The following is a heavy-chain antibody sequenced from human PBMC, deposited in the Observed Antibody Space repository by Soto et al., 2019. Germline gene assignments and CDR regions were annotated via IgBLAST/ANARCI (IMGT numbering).Heavy chain of an antibody. CDR3: ARLSEHIIVVVPAAIEDY. D-gene: IGHD2-2*01. CDR2: ISGSGGST. Sequence: GGSLRLSCAASGFTFSSYAMSWVRQAPGKGLERVSAISGSGGSTYYADSVKGRFTISRDNSKNTLYLQMNSLRAEDTAVYYCARLSEHIIVVVPAAIEDYWGQGTLVTVSS. J-gene: IGHJ4*02. CDR1: GFTFSSYA. V-gene: IGHV3-23*01.